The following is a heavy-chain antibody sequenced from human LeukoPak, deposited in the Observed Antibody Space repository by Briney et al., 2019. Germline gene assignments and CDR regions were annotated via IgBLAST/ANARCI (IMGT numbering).Heavy chain of an antibody. CDR1: GGSVSSDSYY. Sequence: KPLETLSLTCAVSGGSVSSDSYYWSWIRQPPGKGLEWIGHIYYSGGTNYNPSLKSRLTISVDTSKNHFSLKLRSVTAADTAVYYCARNYFGSGIHDYWGQGTLVTVPS. D-gene: IGHD3-10*01. CDR2: IYYSGGT. V-gene: IGHV4-61*03. J-gene: IGHJ4*02. CDR3: ARNYFGSGIHDY.